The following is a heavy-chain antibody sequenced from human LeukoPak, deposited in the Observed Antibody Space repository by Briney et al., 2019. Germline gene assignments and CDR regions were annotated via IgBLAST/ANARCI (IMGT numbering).Heavy chain of an antibody. Sequence: ASVKVSCKASGYTFTGYYMHWVRQAPGQGLEWMGWINPNSGGTNYAQKFQGRVTMTRNTSISTAYMELSSLRSEDTAVYYCARGRIAVAGGWFDPWGQGTLVTVSS. D-gene: IGHD6-19*01. CDR3: ARGRIAVAGGWFDP. CDR1: GYTFTGYY. J-gene: IGHJ5*02. V-gene: IGHV1-2*02. CDR2: INPNSGGT.